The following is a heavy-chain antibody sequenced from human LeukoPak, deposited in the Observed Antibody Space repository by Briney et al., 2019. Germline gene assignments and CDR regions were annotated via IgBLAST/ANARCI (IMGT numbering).Heavy chain of an antibody. CDR2: IYYSGST. CDR1: GGSISSYY. V-gene: IGHV4-59*01. Sequence: SETLSLTCTVSGGSISSYYWSWIRQPPGKGLEWIGYIYYSGSTNYNPSLKSRVPISVDTSKNQFSLKLSSVTAADTAVYYCARTSDCSGGSCYLNYFDFWGQGTLVTVSS. J-gene: IGHJ4*02. D-gene: IGHD2-15*01. CDR3: ARTSDCSGGSCYLNYFDF.